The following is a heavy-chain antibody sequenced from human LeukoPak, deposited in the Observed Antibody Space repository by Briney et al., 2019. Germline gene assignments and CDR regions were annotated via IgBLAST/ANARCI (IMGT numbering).Heavy chain of an antibody. CDR2: IYHSGST. CDR3: GSSITGSIKV. D-gene: IGHD1-7*01. Sequence: SETLSLTCTVSGYSISSGYYWGWIRQPPGKGLEWIGSIYHSGSTYYNPSLKSRVTISVDTSKNQFSLKLSSVTAADTAVYYCGSSITGSIKVWGQGTLATVSS. CDR1: GYSISSGYY. J-gene: IGHJ4*02. V-gene: IGHV4-38-2*02.